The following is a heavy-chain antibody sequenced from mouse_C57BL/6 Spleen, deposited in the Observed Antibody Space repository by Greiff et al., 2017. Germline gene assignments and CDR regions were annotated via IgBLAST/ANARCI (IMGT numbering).Heavy chain of an antibody. CDR1: GFSLTSYG. CDR3: ARGYYGYDSAWFAY. V-gene: IGHV2-2*01. D-gene: IGHD2-2*01. CDR2: IWSGGST. J-gene: IGHJ3*01. Sequence: VQLQQSGPGLVQPSPSLSITCTVSGFSLTSYGVHWVRQSPGKGLEWLGVIWSGGSTDYNAAFISRLSISKDNSKSQVFFKMNSLQADDTAIYYCARGYYGYDSAWFAYWGQGTLVTVSA.